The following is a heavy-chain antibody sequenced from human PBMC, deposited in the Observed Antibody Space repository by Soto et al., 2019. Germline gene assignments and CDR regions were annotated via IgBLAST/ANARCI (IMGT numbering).Heavy chain of an antibody. CDR2: IYHSGST. CDR1: GGSISSGGYS. J-gene: IGHJ3*02. D-gene: IGHD3-22*01. V-gene: IGHV4-30-2*01. Sequence: SETLSLTCAVSGGSISSGGYSWSWIRQPPGKGLEWIGYIYHSGSTYYNPSLKSRVTISVDRSKNQFSLKLSSVTAADTAVYYCARGERYYYDSSGSLDAFDIWGQGTMVTVS. CDR3: ARGERYYYDSSGSLDAFDI.